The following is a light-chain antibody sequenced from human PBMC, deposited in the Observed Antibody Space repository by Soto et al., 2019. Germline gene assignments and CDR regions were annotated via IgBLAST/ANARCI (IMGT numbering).Light chain of an antibody. J-gene: IGLJ2*01. CDR1: SSDVGGYNY. V-gene: IGLV2-14*01. CDR3: SSYSSSNTPVV. Sequence: QSALTQPASVSGSPGQSITISCTGTSSDVGGYNYVSWFQRLPGKAPKVMFYEVSNRPSGVSNRFSASKSGNTASLTISGLQAEDEADYYCSSYSSSNTPVVFGGGTKLTVL. CDR2: EVS.